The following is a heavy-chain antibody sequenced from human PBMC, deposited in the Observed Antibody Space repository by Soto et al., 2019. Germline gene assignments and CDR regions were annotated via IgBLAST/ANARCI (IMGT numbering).Heavy chain of an antibody. Sequence: EVHLLESGGGLVQRGGSLRLSCAASGFTFSTYGMSWVRQAPGKGLEWVSTINNNGENTDYADSVKGRFTISRDNSKNTLYLQVNSLRAEDTAVYYCAKVARTLYCSGDSCSKGDIWGKGTTVTVSS. CDR3: AKVARTLYCSGDSCSKGDI. D-gene: IGHD2-15*01. J-gene: IGHJ6*04. CDR1: GFTFSTYG. V-gene: IGHV3-23*01. CDR2: INNNGENT.